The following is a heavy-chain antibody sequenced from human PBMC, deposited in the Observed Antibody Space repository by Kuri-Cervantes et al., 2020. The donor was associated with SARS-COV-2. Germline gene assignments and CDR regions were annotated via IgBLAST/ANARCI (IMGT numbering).Heavy chain of an antibody. CDR2: ISAYNGNT. V-gene: IGHV1-18*01. Sequence: ASVKVSCKASGYTFTSYGISWVRQAPGQGLEWMGWISAYNGNTNYAQKLQGRVTITADESTSTAYMELSSLRSEDTAVYYCARALTIFSPGYFDYWGQGTLVTVSS. CDR1: GYTFTSYG. J-gene: IGHJ4*02. CDR3: ARALTIFSPGYFDY. D-gene: IGHD3-3*01.